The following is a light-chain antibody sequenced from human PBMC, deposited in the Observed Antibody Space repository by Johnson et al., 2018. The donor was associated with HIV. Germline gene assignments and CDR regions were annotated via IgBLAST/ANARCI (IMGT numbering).Light chain of an antibody. CDR1: SSDMGNYA. J-gene: IGLJ1*01. CDR3: GTWDTSLGAQYV. Sequence: QSVLTQPPSVSAAPGQKVTISCSGSSSDMGNYAVSWYQQLPGTAPKLLIYENNKRPSGIPDRFPDSQSGTSATLANTVLQTGDEADYYCGTWDTSLGAQYVFGSGTKVTVL. CDR2: ENN. V-gene: IGLV1-51*02.